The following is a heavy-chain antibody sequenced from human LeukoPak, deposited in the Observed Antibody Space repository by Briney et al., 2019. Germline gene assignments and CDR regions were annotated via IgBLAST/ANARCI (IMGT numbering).Heavy chain of an antibody. J-gene: IGHJ5*02. CDR2: ISAYNGNT. CDR1: NFIFNNYG. Sequence: ASVKVSCKASNFIFNNYGISWVRQAPGQGLEWMGWISAYNGNTNYAQKLQGRVTMTTDTSTSTAYMELRSLRSDDTAVYYCARLVAGWTNWSDPWGQGTLVTVSS. CDR3: ARLVAGWTNWSDP. V-gene: IGHV1-18*01. D-gene: IGHD6-19*01.